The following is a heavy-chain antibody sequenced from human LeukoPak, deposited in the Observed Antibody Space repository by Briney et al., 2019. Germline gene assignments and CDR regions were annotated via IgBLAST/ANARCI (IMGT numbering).Heavy chain of an antibody. Sequence: PGGSLRLSCAASGFTFSSYWMSWVRQAPGKGLEWVANIKQDGSEKYYVDSVKGRSTISRDNAKNSLYLQMNSLRAEDTAVYYCARDRGTVTTYSHGYWGQGTLVTVSS. CDR1: GFTFSSYW. V-gene: IGHV3-7*01. D-gene: IGHD4-11*01. J-gene: IGHJ4*02. CDR2: IKQDGSEK. CDR3: ARDRGTVTTYSHGY.